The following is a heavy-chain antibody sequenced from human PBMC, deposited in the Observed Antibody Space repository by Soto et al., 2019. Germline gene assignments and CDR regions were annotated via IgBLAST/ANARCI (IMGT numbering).Heavy chain of an antibody. CDR1: GFTFSSYA. CDR3: AKEDVLWSGYPLNGMDV. CDR2: ISGSGGST. Sequence: PGESLKISCAASGFTFSSYAMSWVRQAPGKGLEWVSAISGSGGSTYYADSVKGRFTISRDNSKNTLYLQMNSLRAEDTAVYYCAKEDVLWSGYPLNGMDVWGQGTTVTVSS. D-gene: IGHD3-3*01. J-gene: IGHJ6*02. V-gene: IGHV3-23*01.